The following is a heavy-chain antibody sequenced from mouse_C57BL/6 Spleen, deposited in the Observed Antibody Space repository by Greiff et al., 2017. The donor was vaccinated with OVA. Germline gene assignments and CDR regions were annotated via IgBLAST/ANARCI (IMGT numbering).Heavy chain of an antibody. Sequence: QVQLQQSGAELVKPGASVKLSCKASGYTFTEYTIHWVKQRTGQGLEWIGWFYPGSGSIKYNEKFKDKATLTADKSSSTVYMELSRLTSEDSAVYFCARHEGLVVAPAVWYFDVWGTGTTVTVSS. J-gene: IGHJ1*03. CDR1: GYTFTEYT. D-gene: IGHD1-1*01. CDR3: ARHEGLVVAPAVWYFDV. CDR2: FYPGSGSI. V-gene: IGHV1-62-2*01.